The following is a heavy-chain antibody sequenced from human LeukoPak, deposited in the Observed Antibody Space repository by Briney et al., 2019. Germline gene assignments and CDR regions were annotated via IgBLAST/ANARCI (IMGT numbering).Heavy chain of an antibody. V-gene: IGHV5-51*01. Sequence: GESLKISCKGSGYSFTDYWIAWVRQMPGKGLELMGIIYPDDSDTRYSPSFQGQVTISADKSISTAYLQWSSLKASDTAMYYCARQLDSGYDPGGYWGQGTLVTVSS. CDR2: IYPDDSDT. J-gene: IGHJ4*02. D-gene: IGHD5-12*01. CDR1: GYSFTDYW. CDR3: ARQLDSGYDPGGY.